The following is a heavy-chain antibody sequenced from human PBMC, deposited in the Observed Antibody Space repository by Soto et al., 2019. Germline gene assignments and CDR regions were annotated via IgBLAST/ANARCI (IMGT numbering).Heavy chain of an antibody. J-gene: IGHJ4*02. CDR1: GFSFGYSA. D-gene: IGHD2-2*01. Sequence: GGSLRLSCAASGFSFGYSAMSWVRQPPGKGLEWLAAVNPDGSDTFYADSVKGRFTISRDKSQNTVNLQMKSLRVEDTAIYYCAKQLGYCSTGRCYFDYWGQGTQVTVSS. CDR3: AKQLGYCSTGRCYFDY. CDR2: VNPDGSDT. V-gene: IGHV3-23*01.